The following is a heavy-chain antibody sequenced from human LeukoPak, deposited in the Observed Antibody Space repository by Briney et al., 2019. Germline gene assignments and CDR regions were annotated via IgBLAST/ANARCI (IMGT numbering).Heavy chain of an antibody. Sequence: GGSLRLSCAASGFTFSSYSMNWVRQAPGKGLEWVSSISSSSSYIYYADSVKGRFTISRDNAKNSLYLQMNSLRAEATAVYYCAREVVVAAYYFDYWGQGTLVTVSS. J-gene: IGHJ4*02. CDR1: GFTFSSYS. CDR3: AREVVVAAYYFDY. V-gene: IGHV3-21*01. CDR2: ISSSSSYI. D-gene: IGHD2-15*01.